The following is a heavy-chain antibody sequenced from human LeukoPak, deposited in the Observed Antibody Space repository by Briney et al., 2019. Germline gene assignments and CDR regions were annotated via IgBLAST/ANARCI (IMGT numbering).Heavy chain of an antibody. Sequence: ASVKVSCKASGGTFSSYAISWVRQAPGQGLEWMGGIIPIFGTANYAQKFQGRVTITADKSTSTAYMELSSLRSEDTAVYYCARGEAGYSSGWYTYYYMDVWGKGTTVTVSS. J-gene: IGHJ6*03. CDR1: GGTFSSYA. D-gene: IGHD6-19*01. CDR3: ARGEAGYSSGWYTYYYMDV. V-gene: IGHV1-69*06. CDR2: IIPIFGTA.